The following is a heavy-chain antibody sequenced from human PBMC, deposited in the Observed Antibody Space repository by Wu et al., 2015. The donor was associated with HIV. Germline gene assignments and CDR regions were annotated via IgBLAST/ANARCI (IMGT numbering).Heavy chain of an antibody. D-gene: IGHD5-18*01. CDR3: ARGSDGAMDILDY. J-gene: IGHJ4*02. CDR1: GYTFSGYY. V-gene: IGHV1-2*02. CDR2: INPNSGGT. Sequence: QVQLVQSGAEVKKPGASVKVSCKASGYTFSGYYMHWVRQAPGQGLEWMGWINPNSGGTKYAQKFQGRVTMTRDTSISTAYMELSRLRSDDTAVYYCARGSDGAMDILDYWGQGTRGPPSPQ.